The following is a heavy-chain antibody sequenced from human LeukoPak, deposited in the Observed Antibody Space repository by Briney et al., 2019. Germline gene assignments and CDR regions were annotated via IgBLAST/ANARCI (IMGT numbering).Heavy chain of an antibody. CDR2: IYNSGST. D-gene: IGHD6-25*01. Sequence: PSETLSLTCTVSGGSISSYYWSWIRQPPGKGLECIGYIYNSGSTNYNPSLKSRVSISVDTSKNLFSLKLSSVTAADTAVYYCARSAIDAFDIWGQGTMVTVPS. CDR3: ARSAIDAFDI. V-gene: IGHV4-59*08. J-gene: IGHJ3*02. CDR1: GGSISSYY.